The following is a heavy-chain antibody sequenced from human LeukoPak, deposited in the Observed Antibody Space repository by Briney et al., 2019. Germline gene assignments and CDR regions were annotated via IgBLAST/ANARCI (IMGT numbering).Heavy chain of an antibody. D-gene: IGHD3-22*01. CDR1: GYTFTSYG. CDR2: ISAYNGNT. J-gene: IGHJ4*02. V-gene: IGHV1-18*01. Sequence: ASVKVSCKASGYTFTSYGISWVRQAPGQGLEWMGWISAYNGNTNYAQKLQGRVTMTTDTSTSTAYMELRSLRSDDTAVYYCARDRAPDYYDSSGYYPLDYWGQGTLVTVSS. CDR3: ARDRAPDYYDSSGYYPLDY.